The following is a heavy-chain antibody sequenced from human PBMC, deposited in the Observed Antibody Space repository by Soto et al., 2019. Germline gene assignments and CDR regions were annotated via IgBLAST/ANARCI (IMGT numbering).Heavy chain of an antibody. D-gene: IGHD2-15*01. V-gene: IGHV3-74*01. CDR2: INNDGSST. J-gene: IGHJ4*02. Sequence: EVQLVESGGGLVQPGGSLRLSCAASGFTVSSYWMHGVRQAPGKGLVWVSRINNDGSSTSYADSVKGRFTISRDNAKNTLYLQLNSLRAEDTAVYYCARVQDPYCSGGSCYSLRTPFDYWGQGTLVTVSS. CDR1: GFTVSSYW. CDR3: ARVQDPYCSGGSCYSLRTPFDY.